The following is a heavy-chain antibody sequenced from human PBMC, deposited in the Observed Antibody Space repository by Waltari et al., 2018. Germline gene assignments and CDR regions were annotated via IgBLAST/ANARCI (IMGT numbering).Heavy chain of an antibody. CDR2: TFHSGNT. J-gene: IGHJ4*02. Sequence: QVQLQESGPGLVKPSETLSLIFTVSGFSISSGYFWGWIRPPPGKGLEWIGSTFHSGNTYYNPSLKSRVTMSVDTSKNQFSLRLSSVTAADTAVYYCARDPIPGYAYRSDYWGQGTLVTVSS. D-gene: IGHD5-12*01. V-gene: IGHV4-38-2*02. CDR1: GFSISSGYF. CDR3: ARDPIPGYAYRSDY.